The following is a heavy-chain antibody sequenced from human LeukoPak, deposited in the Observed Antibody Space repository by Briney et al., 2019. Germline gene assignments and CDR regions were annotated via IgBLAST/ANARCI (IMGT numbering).Heavy chain of an antibody. CDR1: GGSFSGYY. V-gene: IGHV4-34*01. Sequence: PSETLSLTCAVYGGSFSGYYWSWIRQPPGKGLEWIGEISHSGSTHYNPSLKSRVTISVDTSKNQFSPKLTSVTAADTAVYYCARGSVGARLGYWGQGTLVTVSS. J-gene: IGHJ4*02. D-gene: IGHD1-26*01. CDR2: ISHSGST. CDR3: ARGSVGARLGY.